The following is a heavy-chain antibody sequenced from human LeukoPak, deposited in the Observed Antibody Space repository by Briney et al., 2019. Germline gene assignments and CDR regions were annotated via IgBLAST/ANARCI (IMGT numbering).Heavy chain of an antibody. CDR1: GFTLSSYG. CDR3: AREPSPYGSGTSSSFRY. J-gene: IGHJ4*02. CDR2: VSHDGTKD. V-gene: IGHV3-30*04. Sequence: HLGRPLRLSCEASGFTLSSYGIHWVRQGPGKGLEWVGFVSHDGTKDYYGDSVTGRFTISRDNAGNMVYLQMNSLTSADTAMYFCAREPSPYGSGTSSSFRYWGQGALVTVSS. D-gene: IGHD3-10*01.